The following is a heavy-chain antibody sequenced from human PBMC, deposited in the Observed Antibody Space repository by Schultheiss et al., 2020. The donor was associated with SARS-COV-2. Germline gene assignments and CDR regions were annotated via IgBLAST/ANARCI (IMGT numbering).Heavy chain of an antibody. J-gene: IGHJ6*02. CDR3: ARGGSYPPENHYYYYGMDV. V-gene: IGHV4-4*07. CDR2: IFTSGST. CDR1: GGSISSYY. Sequence: SETLSLTCTVSGGSISSYYWSWIRQPAGKGLEWIGRIFTSGSTNYNPSLKSRVTISVDKSKNQFSLKLSSVTAADTAVYYCARGGSYPPENHYYYYGMDVWGQGTTVTVSS. D-gene: IGHD1-26*01.